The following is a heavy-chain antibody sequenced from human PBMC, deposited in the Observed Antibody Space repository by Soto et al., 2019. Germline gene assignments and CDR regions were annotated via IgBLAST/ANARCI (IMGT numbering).Heavy chain of an antibody. D-gene: IGHD3-3*01. J-gene: IGHJ4*02. CDR3: AIVRRVEWRCGIVK. V-gene: IGHV4-4*02. CDR1: GGSLSSSNW. CDR2: IYNSGST. Sequence: PSETLSLTCALSGGSLSSSNWWSWVRQPPGKGLEWIGEIYNSGSTHFNPSLKSRVSMSVDKSNNQFSLKLSSVTAADTAFYYCAIVRRVEWRCGIVKWCQGALVTVSS.